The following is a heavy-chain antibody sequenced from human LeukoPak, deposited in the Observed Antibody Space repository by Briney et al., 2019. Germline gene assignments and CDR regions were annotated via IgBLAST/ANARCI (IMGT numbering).Heavy chain of an antibody. Sequence: PGGSLRLSCAASGFTFSSYAMSWVRQAPGKGLEWVSAISGSGGSTYYADSVKGRFTISRDNSKNTLYLQMNSLRAEDTAVYYCAKDRALRYFDGSLFSDYWGQGTLVTVSS. D-gene: IGHD3-9*01. CDR2: ISGSGGST. CDR3: AKDRALRYFDGSLFSDY. CDR1: GFTFSSYA. V-gene: IGHV3-23*01. J-gene: IGHJ4*02.